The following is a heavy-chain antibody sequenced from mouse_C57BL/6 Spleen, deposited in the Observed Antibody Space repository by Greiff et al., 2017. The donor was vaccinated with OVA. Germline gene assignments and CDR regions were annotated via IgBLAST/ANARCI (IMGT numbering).Heavy chain of an antibody. CDR1: GYSITSDY. Sequence: DVQLQESGPGLAKPSQSLSLTCSVSGYSITSDYWNWIRKFPGNKLEYMGYISYSGSTYYNPSLKTRISITRDTSKNQYYLQLNSVATEDSSTYYWARNDWYFDVWGTGTTVTVSS. J-gene: IGHJ1*03. CDR2: ISYSGST. V-gene: IGHV3-8*01. CDR3: ARNDWYFDV.